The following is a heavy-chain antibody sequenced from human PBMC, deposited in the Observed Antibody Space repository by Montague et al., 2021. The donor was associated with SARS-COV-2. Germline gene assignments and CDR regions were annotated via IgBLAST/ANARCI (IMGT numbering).Heavy chain of an antibody. J-gene: IGHJ4*02. CDR2: ISYDGSNK. CDR1: GFTFSSYA. V-gene: IGHV3-30*04. CDR3: AKDLYDYVCGGYRSTGACNDY. D-gene: IGHD3-16*02. Sequence: SLRLACAASGFTFSSYAMHWVRQAPGKGLEWVAVISYDGSNKYYADSVKGRFTISRDNSKNTLYLQMNSLRAEDTAVYYCAKDLYDYVCGGYRSTGACNDYWGQGTLVTVSS.